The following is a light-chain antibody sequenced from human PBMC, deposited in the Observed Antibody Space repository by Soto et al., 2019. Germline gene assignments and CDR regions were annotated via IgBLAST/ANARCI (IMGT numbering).Light chain of an antibody. Sequence: DIQMTQSPSALSASVGDRVSIKCQASQDIGNYLNWYQQKPGKAPKLLIYDTSNLETGVPSRFRGSRSGTEFTFTISNLQPEDFGAYYCQQYGNLPPSTFGQGTKLEIK. CDR1: QDIGNY. CDR3: QQYGNLPPST. V-gene: IGKV1-33*01. CDR2: DTS. J-gene: IGKJ2*01.